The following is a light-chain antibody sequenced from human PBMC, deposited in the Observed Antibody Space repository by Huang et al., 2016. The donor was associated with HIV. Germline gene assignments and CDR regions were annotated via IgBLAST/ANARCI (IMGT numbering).Light chain of an antibody. J-gene: IGKJ5*01. CDR1: QSVRSSS. CDR3: QQYGGSPIT. CDR2: GAS. V-gene: IGKV3-20*01. Sequence: EIVLTQYPGTLFLFTGERATLSCRASQSVRSSSLAWYQQKPGQAPRLLIYGASNGATGIPARFRGSGSGTDFTLTISRVEPEDFAVYYCQQYGGSPITFGQGTRLEIK.